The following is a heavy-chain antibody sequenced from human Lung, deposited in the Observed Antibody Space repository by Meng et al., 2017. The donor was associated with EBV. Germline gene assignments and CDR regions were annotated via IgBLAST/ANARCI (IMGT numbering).Heavy chain of an antibody. V-gene: IGHV6-1*01. J-gene: IGHJ2*01. CDR2: TYYRSKWYN. CDR1: GGSVSSRSAA. CDR3: ARGATSVFDL. Sequence: QVQLKQSRPGLVRPSQTLPPSRAIPGGSVSSRSAAWTWIRPSPSIGLESLGRTYYRSKWYNDYEVFVKSRITINPDTSKNQFSLQLNSVTPEDTAVYYCARGATSVFDLWGRGTLVTVSS.